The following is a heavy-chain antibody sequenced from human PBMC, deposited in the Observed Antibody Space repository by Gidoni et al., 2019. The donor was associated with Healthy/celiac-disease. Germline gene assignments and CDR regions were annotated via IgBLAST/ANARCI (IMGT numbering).Heavy chain of an antibody. CDR3: ARETEDCSGGSCCNFDY. CDR1: RFTFIPTR. V-gene: IGHV3-21*01. D-gene: IGHD2-15*01. CDR2: IRSSSSYI. J-gene: IGHJ4*02. Sequence: EVQLVESGGGLFKPGGSLRLPCTASRFTFIPTRRNWVRQAPGKGLEWVSSIRSSSSYIYYADSVKGRFTISRDNAKNSLYLQMNSLRAEDTAVYYCARETEDCSGGSCCNFDYWGQGTLVTVSS.